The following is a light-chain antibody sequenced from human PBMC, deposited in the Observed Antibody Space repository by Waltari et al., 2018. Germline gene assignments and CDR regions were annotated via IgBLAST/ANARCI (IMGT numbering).Light chain of an antibody. CDR1: TTYADDFNF. CDR3: SSFAGKYQFDV. Sequence: QSALTQPRSVSGSPGQSVTISCTGTTTYADDFNFVSWYQQRPGEAPRPMIYHGNKRPSGVPDRFSCSRSGNTASLTISRLQSDDEAEYFCSSFAGKYQFDVFGGGTKVTVL. V-gene: IGLV2-11*01. CDR2: HGN. J-gene: IGLJ1*01.